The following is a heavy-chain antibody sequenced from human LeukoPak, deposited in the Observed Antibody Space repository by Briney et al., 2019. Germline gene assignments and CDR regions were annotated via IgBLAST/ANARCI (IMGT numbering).Heavy chain of an antibody. J-gene: IGHJ4*02. CDR3: AKDSLADIDY. Sequence: SGGSLRLSCAASGFIFSTYGMYWVCQAPGKGLEWVAFIRHDGSIKNYADSVKGRSTISRDNSKNTLYLQMNSLRAEDTAVYYCAKDSLADIDYWGQGTLVTVSS. V-gene: IGHV3-30*02. CDR2: IRHDGSIK. D-gene: IGHD3-16*01. CDR1: GFIFSTYG.